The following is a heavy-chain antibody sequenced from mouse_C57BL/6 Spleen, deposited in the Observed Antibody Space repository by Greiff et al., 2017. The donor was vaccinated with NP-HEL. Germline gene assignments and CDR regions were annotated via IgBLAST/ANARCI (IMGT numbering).Heavy chain of an antibody. V-gene: IGHV1-59*01. CDR1: GYTFTSYW. J-gene: IGHJ2*01. CDR3: AREESNYVSDY. D-gene: IGHD2-5*01. Sequence: QVQLQQPGAELVRPGTSVKLSCKASGYTFTSYWMHWVKQRPGQGLEWIGVIDPSDSYTNYNQKFKGKATLTVDTSSSTAYMQLSSLTSEDSAVYYCAREESNYVSDYWGQGTTLTVSS. CDR2: IDPSDSYT.